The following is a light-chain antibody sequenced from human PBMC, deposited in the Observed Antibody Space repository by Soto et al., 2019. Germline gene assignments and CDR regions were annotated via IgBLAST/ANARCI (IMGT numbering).Light chain of an antibody. V-gene: IGLV1-44*01. CDR3: ATWDDSLLGSVL. Sequence: QSVLTQPPSASGTPGQRVTISCSGSNFHPAMNTVDWYQQVPGTAPRLLIYSNNQRSSGVPDRFSGSKSGNLASLAISGLQSEDEADYYCATWDDSLLGSVLFGGGTKLTVL. CDR1: NFHPAMNT. CDR2: SNN. J-gene: IGLJ2*01.